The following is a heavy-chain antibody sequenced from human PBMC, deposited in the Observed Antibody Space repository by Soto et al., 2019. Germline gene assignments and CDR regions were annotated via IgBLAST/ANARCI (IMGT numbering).Heavy chain of an antibody. CDR3: ARAPARGSYGPDCNGMDV. Sequence: VASVKVSCKASGYTFRSYGIDWVRQAPGQGLEWMGWISGYSGNTNHAQKFQGRVTMTTDIFTSTAYMELRSLRSDDTAVYYCARAPARGSYGPDCNGMDVWDPGSTVTVSS. CDR2: ISGYSGNT. V-gene: IGHV1-18*04. CDR1: GYTFRSYG. J-gene: IGHJ6*02. D-gene: IGHD5-18*01.